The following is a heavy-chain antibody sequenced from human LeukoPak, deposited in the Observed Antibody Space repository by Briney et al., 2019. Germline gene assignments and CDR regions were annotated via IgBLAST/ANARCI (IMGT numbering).Heavy chain of an antibody. J-gene: IGHJ6*03. V-gene: IGHV4-59*11. CDR3: ARDVLEFSYYMDV. CDR1: GGSISSHY. D-gene: IGHD3-10*01. Sequence: SETLSLTCTVSGGSISSHYWSWIRQPPGKGLEWIGYIYYSGSTNYNPSLKSRVTISVDTSKNQFSLKLSSVTAADTAVYYCARDVLEFSYYMDVWGKGTTVTVSS. CDR2: IYYSGST.